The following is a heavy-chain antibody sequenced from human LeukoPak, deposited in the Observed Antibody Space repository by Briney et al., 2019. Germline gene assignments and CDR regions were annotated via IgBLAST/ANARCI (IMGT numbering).Heavy chain of an antibody. V-gene: IGHV4-59*11. CDR3: ARDNWGSLDY. CDR1: GSSISSHS. Sequence: SETLSLTCTVSGSSISSHSWGWVRQPPGKGLEWIGYDSNNGNINYNPALKSRVPISVDTSKRQFSLKLSSVTAADTAIYYCARDNWGSLDYWGQGTLVTVSS. J-gene: IGHJ4*02. CDR2: DSNNGNI. D-gene: IGHD7-27*01.